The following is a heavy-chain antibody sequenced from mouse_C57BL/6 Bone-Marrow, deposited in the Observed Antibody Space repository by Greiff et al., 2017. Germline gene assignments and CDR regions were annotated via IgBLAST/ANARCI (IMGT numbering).Heavy chain of an antibody. CDR3: ARSDGYYEGWFAY. CDR1: GYTFTSYW. CDR2: IYPSDSET. Sequence: VQLQQPGAELVRPGSSVKLSCKASGYTFTSYWMDWVKQRPGQGLEWIGNIYPSDSETHYNQKFKDKATLTVDKSSSTAYMQLSSLTSEDSAVYYCARSDGYYEGWFAYWGQGTLVTVSA. J-gene: IGHJ3*01. V-gene: IGHV1-61*01. D-gene: IGHD2-3*01.